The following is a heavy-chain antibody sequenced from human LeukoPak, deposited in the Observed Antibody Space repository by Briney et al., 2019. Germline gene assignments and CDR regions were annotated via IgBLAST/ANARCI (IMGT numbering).Heavy chain of an antibody. V-gene: IGHV4-34*01. J-gene: IGHJ4*02. D-gene: IGHD5-18*01. CDR3: ARVCEEVTPHEIYYFDY. CDR1: GGSFSGYY. Sequence: PSETLSLTCAVYGGSFSGYYWSWIRQPPGKGLEWIGEINHSGSTNYNPSLKSRVTISVDTSKNQFSLKLSSVTAADTAVYYCARVCEEVTPHEIYYFDYWGQGTLVTVSS. CDR2: INHSGST.